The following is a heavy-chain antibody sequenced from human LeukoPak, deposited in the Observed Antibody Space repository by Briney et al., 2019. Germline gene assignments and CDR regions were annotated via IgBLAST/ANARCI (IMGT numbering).Heavy chain of an antibody. V-gene: IGHV3-7*05. D-gene: IGHD4-17*01. Sequence: GSLRLSCAASGFTFSNYWMSWVRQAPGKGLEWVASIKEDGSEKYYVDSVKGRFTISRDDAKNSLYLQMNSLRAEDTAMYYCARFPTGFDYWGQGTLVTVSS. CDR3: ARFPTGFDY. CDR1: GFTFSNYW. J-gene: IGHJ4*02. CDR2: IKEDGSEK.